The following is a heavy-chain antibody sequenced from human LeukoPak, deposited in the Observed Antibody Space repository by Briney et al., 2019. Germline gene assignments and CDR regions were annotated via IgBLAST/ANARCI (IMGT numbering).Heavy chain of an antibody. Sequence: PGGTLRLSCAASGFTFSSYGMSWVRQAPGKGLEWVAVISYDGSNKYYADSVKGRFTISRDDSKNTLYLEMNSLRADDTALYYCARDDKDRNYGSAFDIWGQGTMVTVSS. CDR3: ARDDKDRNYGSAFDI. D-gene: IGHD1-14*01. CDR1: GFTFSSYG. V-gene: IGHV3-30*03. CDR2: ISYDGSNK. J-gene: IGHJ3*02.